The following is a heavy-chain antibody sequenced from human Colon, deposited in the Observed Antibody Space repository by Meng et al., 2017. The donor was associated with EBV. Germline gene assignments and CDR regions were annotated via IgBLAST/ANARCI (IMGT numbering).Heavy chain of an antibody. Sequence: VPLEESGPGRGKPSGSLSLTCAVSGGSISSSHWWTWVRQPPGKGLEWIGEVYHTGSTKYNPSLKSRLTISVDKSKNQFSLNLTSVTAADTAVYYCARVWQSLTAFFDSWGQGTLVTVSS. CDR2: VYHTGST. CDR3: ARVWQSLTAFFDS. J-gene: IGHJ4*02. CDR1: GGSISSSHW. D-gene: IGHD2-21*01. V-gene: IGHV4-4*02.